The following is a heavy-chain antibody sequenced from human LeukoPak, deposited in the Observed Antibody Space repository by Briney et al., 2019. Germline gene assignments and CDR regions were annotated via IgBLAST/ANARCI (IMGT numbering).Heavy chain of an antibody. CDR1: GGSFSGYY. J-gene: IGHJ6*02. V-gene: IGHV3-23*01. CDR2: ISGSGGST. D-gene: IGHD3-16*01. Sequence: ETLSLTCAVYGGSFSGYYWSWIRQPPGKGLEWVSAISGSGGSTYYADSVKGRFTISRDNSKNTLYLQMNSLRAEDTALYYCARVAGTIRIWPQPFGDGMDVWGQGTTVTVSS. CDR3: ARVAGTIRIWPQPFGDGMDV.